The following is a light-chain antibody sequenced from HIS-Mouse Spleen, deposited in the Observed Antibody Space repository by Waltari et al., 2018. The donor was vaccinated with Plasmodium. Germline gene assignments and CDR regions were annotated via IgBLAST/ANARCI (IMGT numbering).Light chain of an antibody. CDR3: QQYYSYLLT. J-gene: IGKJ4*01. Sequence: AIRMTQSPSSFSASTGDRVTITFRASQGISSYLAWYQQKPWKAPKLLIYAASTLQSGVPSRFSGSGSGTDFTLTISCLQSEDFATYYCQQYYSYLLTFGGGTKVEIK. V-gene: IGKV1-8*01. CDR1: QGISSY. CDR2: AAS.